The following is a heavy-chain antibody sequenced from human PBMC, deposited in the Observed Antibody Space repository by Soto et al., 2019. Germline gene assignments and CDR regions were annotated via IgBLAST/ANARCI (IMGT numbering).Heavy chain of an antibody. CDR3: AKGGRQWLVTSDFIY. CDR1: GFTFSDYA. CDR2: VSHDGRNT. V-gene: IGHV3-30*18. Sequence: VQLVESGGGVVQPGRSLRLSCAASGFTFSDYAMHWVRQAPGKGLEWVAVVSHDGRNTHYADSVKGRYTISRDSSKNTVSLEMTSLRAENTAVYYGAKGGRQWLVTSDFIYWGQGALVSVSS. D-gene: IGHD6-19*01. J-gene: IGHJ4*02.